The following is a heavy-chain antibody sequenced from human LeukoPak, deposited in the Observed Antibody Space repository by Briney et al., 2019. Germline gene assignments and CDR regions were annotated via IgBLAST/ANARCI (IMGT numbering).Heavy chain of an antibody. CDR1: GGPISSCNW. Sequence: SGTLSLTCAVSGGPISSCNWWSWVRQPPGKGPGWIGEIYHSGSTNYIPSLKSRVTISVDTSKNQFSLKLSSVTAADTAVYYCAREDYDDSGGWYFDLWGRGTLVTVSS. D-gene: IGHD3-3*01. CDR2: IYHSGST. CDR3: AREDYDDSGGWYFDL. V-gene: IGHV4-4*02. J-gene: IGHJ2*01.